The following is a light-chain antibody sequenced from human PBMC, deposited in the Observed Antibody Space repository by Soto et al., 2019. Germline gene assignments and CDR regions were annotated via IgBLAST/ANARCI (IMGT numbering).Light chain of an antibody. CDR2: EVS. Sequence: QSLMSQSASVSGSLGESITISCTGTSSDVGGYNYVSWYQQHPGKAPKLMIYEVSNRPSGVSNRFSGSKSGNTASLTISGLQAEDEADYYCSSYTTSSTVFGTGPKITVL. CDR3: SSYTTSSTV. V-gene: IGLV2-14*01. J-gene: IGLJ1*01. CDR1: SSDVGGYNY.